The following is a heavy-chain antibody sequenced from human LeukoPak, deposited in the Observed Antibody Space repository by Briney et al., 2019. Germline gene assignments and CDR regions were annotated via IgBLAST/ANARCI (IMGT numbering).Heavy chain of an antibody. D-gene: IGHD1-26*01. V-gene: IGHV3-53*01. Sequence: GGSLRLSCAASGFTVSSNYMGWVRQAPGKGLELVSVIYSGGSTYYADSVKGRFTISRDNSKNTLYLQMNSLRAEDTAVYYCATRGELLDFDAFDIWGQGTMVTVSS. CDR2: IYSGGST. CDR3: ATRGELLDFDAFDI. J-gene: IGHJ3*02. CDR1: GFTVSSNY.